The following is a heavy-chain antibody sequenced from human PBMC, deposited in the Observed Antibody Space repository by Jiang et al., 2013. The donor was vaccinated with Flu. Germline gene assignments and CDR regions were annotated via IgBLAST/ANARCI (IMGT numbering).Heavy chain of an antibody. J-gene: IGHJ4*02. D-gene: IGHD6-6*01. CDR3: ARRRRWKNSSSPHFDY. CDR1: GGSFSGYY. Sequence: LLKPSETLSLTCAVYGGSFSGYYWSWIRQPPGKGLEWIGEINHSGSTNYNPSLKSRVTISVDTSKNQFSLKLSSVTAADTAVYYCARRRRWKNSSSPHFDYWGQGTLVTVSS. V-gene: IGHV4-34*01. CDR2: INHSGST.